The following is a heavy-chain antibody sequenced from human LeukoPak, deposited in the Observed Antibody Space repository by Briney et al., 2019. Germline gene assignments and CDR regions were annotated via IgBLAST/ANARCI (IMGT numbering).Heavy chain of an antibody. CDR3: ARGPRGTMISFDP. CDR1: GYSISSGYY. J-gene: IGHJ5*02. CDR2: IFYSGST. Sequence: PSETLPLTCTVSGYSISSGYYWGWIRQPPGKGLEWIGYIFYSGSTDYNPSLKSRVTTSIDTSKNQFSLKLSSVTAADTAVYYCARGPRGTMISFDPWGQGTLVTVSS. V-gene: IGHV4-61*01. D-gene: IGHD3-22*01.